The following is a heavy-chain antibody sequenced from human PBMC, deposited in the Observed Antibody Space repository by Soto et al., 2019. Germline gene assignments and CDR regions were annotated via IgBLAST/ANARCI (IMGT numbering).Heavy chain of an antibody. CDR3: AREPSNYYDSSGYSPSFDY. CDR1: GGTFSSYA. D-gene: IGHD3-22*01. CDR2: IIPIFGTA. Sequence: GASVKVSCKASGGTFSSYAISWVRQAPGQGLEWMGGIIPIFGTANYAQKFQGRVTITADESTSTAYMELSSLRSEDTAVYYCAREPSNYYDSSGYSPSFDYWGQGTLVTVSS. V-gene: IGHV1-69*13. J-gene: IGHJ4*02.